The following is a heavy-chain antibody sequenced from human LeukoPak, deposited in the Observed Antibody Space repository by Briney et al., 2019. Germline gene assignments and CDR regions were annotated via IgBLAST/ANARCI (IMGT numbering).Heavy chain of an antibody. CDR1: GCTFSSYA. CDR2: IIPILGTA. D-gene: IGHD6-19*01. J-gene: IGHJ3*02. Sequence: SVNVSCKACGCTFSSYAISWVRQAPGQGLEWMGGIIPILGTANYAQKFQGRVTITADEATSTAYMEMSRLRSEDTAVYYWARDRLNRYSSGWYSGAFDIWGQGKMVTVSS. CDR3: ARDRLNRYSSGWYSGAFDI. V-gene: IGHV1-69*01.